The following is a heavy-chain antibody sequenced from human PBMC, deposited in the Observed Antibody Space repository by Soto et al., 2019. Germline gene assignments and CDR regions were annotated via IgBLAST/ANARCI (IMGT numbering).Heavy chain of an antibody. J-gene: IGHJ4*02. CDR3: ARLATRYYFDY. Sequence: SETLSLTCTVSGGSISSYYWSWIRQPPGKGLEWIGYIYYSGSTNYNPSLKGRVTISVDTSKNQFSLKMSSVTAADTAVYYCARLATRYYFDYWGQGTLVNVSS. CDR1: GGSISSYY. V-gene: IGHV4-59*01. CDR2: IYYSGST. D-gene: IGHD1-1*01.